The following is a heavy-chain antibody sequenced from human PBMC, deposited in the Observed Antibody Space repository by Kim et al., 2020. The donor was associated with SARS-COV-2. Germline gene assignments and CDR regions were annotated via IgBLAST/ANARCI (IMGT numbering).Heavy chain of an antibody. Sequence: GGSLRLSCAASGFIFDTYAMHWVRQTPGKGLEYVSAISSNGADTYYADSVKGRFTISRDNSKNTLYLQMGSLRAEDMAVYYCAREGRHCSGTACYLFDYWGQGTLVAVSS. D-gene: IGHD2-2*01. CDR3: AREGRHCSGTACYLFDY. V-gene: IGHV3-64*02. CDR2: ISSNGADT. CDR1: GFIFDTYA. J-gene: IGHJ4*02.